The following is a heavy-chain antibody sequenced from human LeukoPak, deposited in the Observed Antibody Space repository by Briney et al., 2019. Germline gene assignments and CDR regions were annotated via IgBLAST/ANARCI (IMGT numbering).Heavy chain of an antibody. J-gene: IGHJ4*02. CDR2: IYHSGST. Sequence: LETLSLTCTVSGYSISSGYYWGWIRQPPGKGLEWIGSIYHSGSTYYNPSLKSRVTISVDTSKNQFSLKLSSVTAADTAVYYCARQYYFDYWGQGTLVTVSS. CDR1: GYSISSGYY. V-gene: IGHV4-38-2*02. CDR3: ARQYYFDY.